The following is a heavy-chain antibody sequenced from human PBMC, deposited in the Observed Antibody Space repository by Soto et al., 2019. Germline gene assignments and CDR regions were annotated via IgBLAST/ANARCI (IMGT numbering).Heavy chain of an antibody. Sequence: QVQLQQWGAGLLKPSETLSLTCAVYGGSFSGYYWSWLRQPPGKGLEWIGEINDSGSTNYTLSLKSRVNISVDTSKDQFSLRLSSVTAADTAVYYCALVVAGPDYWGQGTLVTVSS. CDR3: ALVVAGPDY. CDR1: GGSFSGYY. V-gene: IGHV4-34*01. J-gene: IGHJ4*02. CDR2: INDSGST. D-gene: IGHD2-15*01.